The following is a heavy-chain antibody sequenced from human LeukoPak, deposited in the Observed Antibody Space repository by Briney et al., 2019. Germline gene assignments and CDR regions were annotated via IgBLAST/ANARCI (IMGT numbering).Heavy chain of an antibody. CDR2: ISGSGGST. J-gene: IGHJ5*02. Sequence: PGGSLRLSCAASGFTLSSYAMSWVRQAPGKGLEWVSAISGSGGSTYYADSVKGRFTISRDNAKNSLYLQMNSLRAEDTAVYYCARDGLYCSGGSCYSYTVCNWFDPWGQGTLVTVSS. CDR3: ARDGLYCSGGSCYSYTVCNWFDP. CDR1: GFTLSSYA. V-gene: IGHV3-23*01. D-gene: IGHD2-15*01.